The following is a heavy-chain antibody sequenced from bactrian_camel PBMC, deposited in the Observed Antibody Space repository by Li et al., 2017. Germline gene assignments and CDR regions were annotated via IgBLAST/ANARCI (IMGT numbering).Heavy chain of an antibody. Sequence: VQLVESGGDLVQPGGTLRLSCVGSEFTTRTYAMSWVRQGPGKGLEWVSSISALDTTHYAESVKGRFTISRDNAKNTVYLQLNSLKTEDMAMYYCTKSNGSSWPGSFAYWGQGTQITVS. CDR2: ISALDTT. J-gene: IGHJ4*01. D-gene: IGHD6*01. V-gene: IGHV3S40*01. CDR3: TKSNGSSWPGSFAY. CDR1: EFTTRTYA.